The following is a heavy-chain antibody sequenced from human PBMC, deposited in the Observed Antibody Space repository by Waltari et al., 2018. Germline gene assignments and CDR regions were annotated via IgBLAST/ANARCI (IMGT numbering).Heavy chain of an antibody. J-gene: IGHJ3*02. D-gene: IGHD3-16*01. CDR3: AREGSDYAYDI. CDR1: GFTFSSHN. CDR2: ISASGSTI. Sequence: EVQLVESGGGLVQPGGSLRLSCAASGFTFSSHNVNWVRQAPGRGVEWVSYISASGSTINYADSVKGRFTISRDNAKNSLFLLMNTLRAEDTAVYYCAREGSDYAYDIWGQGTMVTVSS. V-gene: IGHV3-48*04.